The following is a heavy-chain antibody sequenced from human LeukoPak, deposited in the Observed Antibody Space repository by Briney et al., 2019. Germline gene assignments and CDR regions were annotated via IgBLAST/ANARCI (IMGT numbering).Heavy chain of an antibody. V-gene: IGHV3-53*04. CDR1: GFTVSSNC. CDR3: ARVDITLSGKLDY. CDR2: IYNTGNT. Sequence: GGSLRLSCAASGFTVSSNCMIWVRQPPGKGLEWVSVIYNTGNTYHADSVKGRFTISRHNSKNTVYLQMNNLRAEDTAMYFCARVDITLSGKLDYWRRGPGASVS. D-gene: IGHD1-20*01. J-gene: IGHJ4*02.